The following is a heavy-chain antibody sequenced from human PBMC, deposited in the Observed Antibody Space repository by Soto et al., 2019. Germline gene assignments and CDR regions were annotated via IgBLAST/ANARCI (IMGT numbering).Heavy chain of an antibody. D-gene: IGHD4-17*01. CDR1: GFTFSDYY. J-gene: IGHJ6*02. V-gene: IGHV3-11*01. CDR2: ISSGGSTR. CDR3: ARDPYGDFYDYFAMDV. Sequence: QVQLVESGGGVVKPGGSLRLSCAASGFTFSDYYMSWVRQGPGKGLEWVSHISSGGSTRYYADSEKGRFTVSRDNAKNSLYLHMNSLRAEDTAVYYCARDPYGDFYDYFAMDVWGQGTTVTVSS.